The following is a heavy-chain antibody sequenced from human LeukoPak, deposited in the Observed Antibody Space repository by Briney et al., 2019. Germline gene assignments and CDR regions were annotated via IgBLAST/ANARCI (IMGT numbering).Heavy chain of an antibody. V-gene: IGHV3-30*02. CDR2: IRSDGTSK. CDR1: GFTFSGYA. J-gene: IGHJ4*02. Sequence: GGSLRLSCSASGFTFSGYAMYWVRQAPGKGLEWVTFIRSDGTSKFYADSVKGQFTISRDNSKNMVYLQMNSLRADDTAVYYCARGHSGTYVIDYWGQGILVTISS. CDR3: ARGHSGTYVIDY. D-gene: IGHD2-2*01.